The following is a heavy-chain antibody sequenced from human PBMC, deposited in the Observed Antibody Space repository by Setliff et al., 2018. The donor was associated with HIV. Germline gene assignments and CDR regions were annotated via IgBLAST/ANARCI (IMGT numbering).Heavy chain of an antibody. CDR3: ARAFLVVPLARDFYYYMDF. J-gene: IGHJ6*03. V-gene: IGHV4-39*07. Sequence: SETLSLTCTVSRGSISSSNDYWAWIRQPPGKGLEWIGSIYDSGSTYYNASLKSRVTISGDTSKNQFSLKLSSVTAADTAVYYCARAFLVVPLARDFYYYMDFWGKGNTVTVSS. CDR1: RGSISSSNDY. CDR2: IYDSGST. D-gene: IGHD2-21*01.